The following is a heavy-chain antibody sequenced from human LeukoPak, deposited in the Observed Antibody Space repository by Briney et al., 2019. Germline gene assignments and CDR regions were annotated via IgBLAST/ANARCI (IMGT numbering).Heavy chain of an antibody. D-gene: IGHD3-3*01. CDR3: ARLLRFLEWSVPAYYYYYMDV. Sequence: SETLSLTCTVSGGSISSSSYYWGWIRQPPGKGLEGIGSIYYSGSTYYNPSLKSRVTISVDTSKNPFSLKLSSVTAADTAVYYCARLLRFLEWSVPAYYYYYMDVWGTRTTVTVSS. J-gene: IGHJ6*03. CDR1: GGSISSSSYY. V-gene: IGHV4-39*01. CDR2: IYYSGST.